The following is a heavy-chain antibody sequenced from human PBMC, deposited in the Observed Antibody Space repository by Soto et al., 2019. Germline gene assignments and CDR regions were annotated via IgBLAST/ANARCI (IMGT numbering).Heavy chain of an antibody. CDR1: GGSISSGGYY. CDR2: IYYSGST. Sequence: SETLSLTCAVSGGSISSGGYYWSWIRQHPGKGLEWIGYIYYSGSTYYNPSLKSRVTISVDTSKNQFSLKLSSVTAADTAVYYCARDIVASXSWGVSSYYXMDVXGQGTTVTVSS. J-gene: IGHJ6*02. D-gene: IGHD5-12*01. CDR3: ARDIVASXSWGVSSYYXMDV. V-gene: IGHV4-31*11.